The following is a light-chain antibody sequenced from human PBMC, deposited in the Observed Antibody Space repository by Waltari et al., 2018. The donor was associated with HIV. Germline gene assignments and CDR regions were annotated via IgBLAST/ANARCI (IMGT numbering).Light chain of an antibody. CDR3: AAWDDSLSGWV. CDR2: RDN. J-gene: IGLJ3*02. Sequence: QSVLTQPPSASGTPGQSVTISCSGSSSNIGSNYVSWYQHFPGTTPKPLIYRDNSRPSGVPDRFSGSKSGTSASLAISGLRSEDEADYYCAAWDDSLSGWVFGGGTKLTVL. CDR1: SSNIGSNY. V-gene: IGLV1-47*01.